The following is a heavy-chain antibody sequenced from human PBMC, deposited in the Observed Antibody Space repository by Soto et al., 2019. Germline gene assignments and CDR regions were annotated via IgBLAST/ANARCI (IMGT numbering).Heavy chain of an antibody. D-gene: IGHD2-2*01. V-gene: IGHV3-11*06. CDR2: ISSTSIYT. J-gene: IGHJ6*02. CDR1: GFTFSDYY. Sequence: LRLSCAASGFTFSDYYMSWIRQAPGKGLEWVSYISSTSIYTNYADAVKGRFTISRDNAKNSLYLQMNSLRAEDTAVYYCARDGGEIIPAAIGGGYGMDVWGQGTTVTVSS. CDR3: ARDGGEIIPAAIGGGYGMDV.